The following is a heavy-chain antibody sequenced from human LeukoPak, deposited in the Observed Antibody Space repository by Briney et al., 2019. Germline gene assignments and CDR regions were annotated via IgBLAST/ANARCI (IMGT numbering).Heavy chain of an antibody. CDR2: IHYSGST. Sequence: SETLSLTCSVSGASISGFYWSWIRQPPGKGLEWIGHIHYSGSTNNKPSLKSRVTISVDTSKNQFSLKLSSVTAADTAVYYCARSGGQLWGPEVWDVWGQGTTVTVSS. D-gene: IGHD5-18*01. CDR3: ARSGGQLWGPEVWDV. J-gene: IGHJ6*02. CDR1: GASISGFY. V-gene: IGHV4-59*08.